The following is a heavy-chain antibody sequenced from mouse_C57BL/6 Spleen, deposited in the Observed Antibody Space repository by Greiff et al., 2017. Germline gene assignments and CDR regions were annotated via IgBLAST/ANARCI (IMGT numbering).Heavy chain of an antibody. Sequence: QVQLQQSGAELVKPGASVKISCKASGYAFSSYWMNWVKQRPGKGLEWIGQIYPGDGDTNYNGKFKGKATLTADKSSSTAYMQLSSLTSEDSAVYFCASSIYYCGFDYWGQGTTLTVSS. CDR1: GYAFSSYW. D-gene: IGHD1-1*01. CDR2: IYPGDGDT. J-gene: IGHJ2*01. CDR3: ASSIYYCGFDY. V-gene: IGHV1-80*01.